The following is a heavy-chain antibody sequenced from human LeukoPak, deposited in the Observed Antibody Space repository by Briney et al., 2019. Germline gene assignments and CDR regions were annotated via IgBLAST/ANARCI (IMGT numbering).Heavy chain of an antibody. J-gene: IGHJ6*02. CDR1: GFTFSSYG. V-gene: IGHV3-30*18. CDR3: AKEQWLVNDYYYYGMDV. Sequence: GSLRLSCAASGFTFSSYGMHWVRQAPGKGLEWVAVISYDGSNKYYADSVKGRFTISRDNSKNTLYLQMNSLRAEDTAVYYCAKEQWLVNDYYYYGMDVWGQGTTVTVSS. CDR2: ISYDGSNK. D-gene: IGHD6-19*01.